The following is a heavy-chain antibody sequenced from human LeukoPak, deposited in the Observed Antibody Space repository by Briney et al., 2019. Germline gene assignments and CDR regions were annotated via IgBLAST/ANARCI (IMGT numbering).Heavy chain of an antibody. CDR3: ARPSRTGSGWDAFDI. D-gene: IGHD3-22*01. Sequence: SETLSLTCTVSGGSISNYYWSWIQQPPGKELEWIGYIYYSGSTNYNPSLTGRVTISVDTSKNQFSLNLSSVTAADTAMYYCARPSRTGSGWDAFDIWGQGTMVTVSS. V-gene: IGHV4-59*08. CDR2: IYYSGST. J-gene: IGHJ3*02. CDR1: GGSISNYY.